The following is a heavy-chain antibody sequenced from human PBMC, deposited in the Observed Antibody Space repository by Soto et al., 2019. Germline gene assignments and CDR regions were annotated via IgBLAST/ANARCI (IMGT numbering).Heavy chain of an antibody. CDR1: GYSFNNYW. V-gene: IGHV5-51*01. CDR2: IYPGDSDT. J-gene: IGHJ4*02. Sequence: GESLKISCKGFGYSFNNYWIGWVRQMPGKGLEWMGIIYPGDSDTRYSPSFQGQVTISADKSISTAYLQWRSLKASHTAMYYCARKSGNIDYWGQGTLVTVSS. D-gene: IGHD5-12*01. CDR3: ARKSGNIDY.